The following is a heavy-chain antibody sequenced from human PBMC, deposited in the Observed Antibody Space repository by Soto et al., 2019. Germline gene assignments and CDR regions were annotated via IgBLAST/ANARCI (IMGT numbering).Heavy chain of an antibody. Sequence: QVQLQESGPGLVKPSGTLSLTCAVSGGSISSSNWWSWVRQPPGKGLEWIGEIYHSGSTNYNPSLQSRVTRSVDKSKNQLSLKLSSVTAADTAVYYCASVRGGYYYAMDVWGQGTTVTVSS. J-gene: IGHJ6*02. D-gene: IGHD3-10*02. V-gene: IGHV4-4*02. CDR2: IYHSGST. CDR3: ASVRGGYYYAMDV. CDR1: GGSISSSNW.